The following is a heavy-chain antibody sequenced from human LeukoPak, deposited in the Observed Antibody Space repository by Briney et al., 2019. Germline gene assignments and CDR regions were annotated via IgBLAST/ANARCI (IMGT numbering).Heavy chain of an antibody. CDR2: ISGGGDGT. D-gene: IGHD4-23*01. CDR1: GFDLWRYA. Sequence: PGGSLRLSCAASGFDLWRYAMSWVRQVPGKGLEWVADISGGGDGTHHADSVQGRFTISRDNSKNSVLLQMGSLRAHDTAVYYCVRVNYGGNSGYHFDYWGQGTLVTVSS. J-gene: IGHJ4*02. CDR3: VRVNYGGNSGYHFDY. V-gene: IGHV3-23*01.